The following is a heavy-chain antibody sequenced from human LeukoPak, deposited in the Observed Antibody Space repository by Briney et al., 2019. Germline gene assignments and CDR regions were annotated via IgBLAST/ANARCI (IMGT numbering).Heavy chain of an antibody. Sequence: SVKVSCKASGGTFSSYAISWVRQAPGQGLEWMGRIIPILGIANYAQKFQGRVTITADKSTSTAYMELSSLRSEDTAVYYCARVRRRYSGYAPDYWGQGTLVTVSS. D-gene: IGHD5-12*01. CDR2: IIPILGIA. V-gene: IGHV1-69*04. J-gene: IGHJ4*02. CDR1: GGTFSSYA. CDR3: ARVRRRYSGYAPDY.